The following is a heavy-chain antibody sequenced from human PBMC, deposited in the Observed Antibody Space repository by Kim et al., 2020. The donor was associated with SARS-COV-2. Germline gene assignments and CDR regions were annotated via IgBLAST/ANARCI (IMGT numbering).Heavy chain of an antibody. J-gene: IGHJ6*02. Sequence: SETLSLTCTVSGGSISSSSYYWGWIRQPPGKGLEWIGSIYYSGSTYYNPSLKSRVTISVDTSKNQFSLKLSSVTAADTAVYYCARHGWLRLYNYYGMDVWGQGTTVTVSS. CDR2: IYYSGST. D-gene: IGHD5-12*01. CDR1: GGSISSSSYY. V-gene: IGHV4-39*01. CDR3: ARHGWLRLYNYYGMDV.